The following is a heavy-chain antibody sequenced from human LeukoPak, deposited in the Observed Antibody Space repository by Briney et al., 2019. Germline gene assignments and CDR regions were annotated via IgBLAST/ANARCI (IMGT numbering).Heavy chain of an antibody. V-gene: IGHV3-15*01. D-gene: IGHD3/OR15-3a*01. Sequence: GGFLRLSCVASGFTYSNAWMSWVRQAPGKGLEWVGRIKSKTDGGTTDYAAPVKGRFTISRDDSKNTLYLQMNSLRAEDTAVYYCARPQDWYGKQSNFDYWGQGTLVTVSS. CDR2: IKSKTDGGTT. J-gene: IGHJ4*02. CDR3: ARPQDWYGKQSNFDY. CDR1: GFTYSNAW.